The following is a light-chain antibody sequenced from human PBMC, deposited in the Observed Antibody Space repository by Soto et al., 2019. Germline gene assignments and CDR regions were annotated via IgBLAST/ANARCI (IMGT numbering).Light chain of an antibody. CDR2: EVS. V-gene: IGLV2-8*01. Sequence: QSALTQPPSASGSPGQSVTISCTGTNSDVGGYNYVSWYQQYPGKAPKLMIYEVSKRPSGVPDRFSGSKSSNTASLTVSGLQAEDEADYYCSSYAGSNRVFGTGTKLTVL. J-gene: IGLJ1*01. CDR1: NSDVGGYNY. CDR3: SSYAGSNRV.